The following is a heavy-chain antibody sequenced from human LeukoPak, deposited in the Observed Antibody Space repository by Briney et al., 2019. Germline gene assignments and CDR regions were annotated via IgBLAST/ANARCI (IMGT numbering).Heavy chain of an antibody. V-gene: IGHV1-2*02. CDR1: GYTFTGYY. CDR3: ARDRFLGKPYNWFDP. D-gene: IGHD3-16*01. J-gene: IGHJ5*02. Sequence: GASVKVSCKASGYTFTGYYMHWVRQAPGQGLEWMGWINPNSGGTNYAQKFQGRVTMTRDTSISTAYMELSRLRSDDTAVYYCARDRFLGKPYNWFDPWGQGTLVTVSS. CDR2: INPNSGGT.